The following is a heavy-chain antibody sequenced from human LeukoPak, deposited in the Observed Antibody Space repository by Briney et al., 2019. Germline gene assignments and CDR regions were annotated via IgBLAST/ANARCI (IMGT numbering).Heavy chain of an antibody. Sequence: GGSLRLSCAASEFTFSAYWMHWVRQAPGKGLVWVSRIRGDGSMTNYADSVKGRFTISRDNAKNTLYLQMNSLRLEDTAVYYCARENLAAAADYWGQGTVVAVSS. CDR2: IRGDGSMT. J-gene: IGHJ4*02. D-gene: IGHD6-25*01. CDR1: EFTFSAYW. CDR3: ARENLAAAADY. V-gene: IGHV3-74*01.